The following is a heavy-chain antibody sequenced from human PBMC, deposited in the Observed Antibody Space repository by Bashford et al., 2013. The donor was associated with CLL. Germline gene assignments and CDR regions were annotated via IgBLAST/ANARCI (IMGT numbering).Heavy chain of an antibody. V-gene: IGHV1-3*04. CDR3: ARESGVVITGDDALDI. CDR1: GYTFSNKNA. Sequence: ASVKVSCKASGYTFSNKNAIHWLRQAPGQRLEWLGWINTGNGNLKLSQTFQGRVSISRDTAATTVYMELTTLTSEDTAVYYCARESGVVITGDDALDIWGPRDTGHRLL. J-gene: IGHJ3*02. CDR2: INTGNGNL. D-gene: IGHD2-21*02.